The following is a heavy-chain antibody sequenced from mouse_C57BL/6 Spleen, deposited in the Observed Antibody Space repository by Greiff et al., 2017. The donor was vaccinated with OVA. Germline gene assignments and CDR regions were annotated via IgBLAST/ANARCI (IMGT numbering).Heavy chain of an antibody. CDR2: INPNYGST. V-gene: IGHV1-39*01. CDR1: GYSFTDYY. D-gene: IGHD3-1*01. Sequence: VQLQQSGPELVKPGASVKISCKASGYSFTDYYMHWVKQSNGQSLEWIGVINPNYGSTSYNQKFKGKATLTVDQSSSTAYMQLNSLTSEDSAVYDCARDQDLGAIDYWGQGTSVTVSS. J-gene: IGHJ4*01. CDR3: ARDQDLGAIDY.